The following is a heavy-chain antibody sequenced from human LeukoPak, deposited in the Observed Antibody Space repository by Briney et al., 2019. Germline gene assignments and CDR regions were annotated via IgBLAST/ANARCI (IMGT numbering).Heavy chain of an antibody. Sequence: PGGSLRLSCVASGFSFSTYDMNWVRQAPGKGLEWVSAITSTSNHINYADSVKGRFTISRDSANNSLYLQMNSLRAEDTAVYYCARDVRAPVTGGFDYWGQGTLVAVSS. CDR1: GFSFSTYD. J-gene: IGHJ4*02. V-gene: IGHV3-21*01. CDR2: ITSTSNHI. CDR3: ARDVRAPVTGGFDY. D-gene: IGHD6-19*01.